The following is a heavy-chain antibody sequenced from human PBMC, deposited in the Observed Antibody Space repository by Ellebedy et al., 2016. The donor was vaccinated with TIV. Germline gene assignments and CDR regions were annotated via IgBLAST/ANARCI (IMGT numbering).Heavy chain of an antibody. CDR3: ARCCSSGSCYYYYGMDV. CDR1: GFTFSSYS. V-gene: IGHV3-48*02. CDR2: ISSSDSTI. J-gene: IGHJ6*02. D-gene: IGHD2-15*01. Sequence: PGGSLRLSCAASGFTFSSYSMNWVRQAPGKGLEWVSYISSSDSTIYYADSVQGRFTISRDNAKNSLYLQMKSLRDEDTAVYYCARCCSSGSCYYYYGMDVWGQGTTITVSS.